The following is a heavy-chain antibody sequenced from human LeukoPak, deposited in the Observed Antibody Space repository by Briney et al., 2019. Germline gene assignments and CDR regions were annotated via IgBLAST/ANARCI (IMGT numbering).Heavy chain of an antibody. V-gene: IGHV3-23*01. J-gene: IGHJ4*02. D-gene: IGHD1-14*01. CDR2: ISGSGAGT. CDR3: AKGNLGVRGGFDY. CDR1: GFTFSSYA. Sequence: GGSLRLSCAASGFTFSSYALSWVRQAPGKGLEWVSSISGSGAGTYYADSVKGRFTISRDKSNNTLYLQMNSLRAEDTAVYHCAKGNLGVRGGFDYWGQGTLVTVSS.